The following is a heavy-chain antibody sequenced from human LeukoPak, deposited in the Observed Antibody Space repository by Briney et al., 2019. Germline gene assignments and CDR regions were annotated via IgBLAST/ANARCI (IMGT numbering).Heavy chain of an antibody. J-gene: IGHJ4*02. V-gene: IGHV4-30-4*01. D-gene: IGHD4-17*01. Sequence: SQTLSLTCTVSGGSISSGDYYWSWIRQPPGKGLEWIGYIYYSGSTYYNPSLKSRVTISEDTSKNQFSLKLSSVTAADTAVYYCATSPTVTTYYFDYWGQGTLVTVSS. CDR1: GGSISSGDYY. CDR2: IYYSGST. CDR3: ATSPTVTTYYFDY.